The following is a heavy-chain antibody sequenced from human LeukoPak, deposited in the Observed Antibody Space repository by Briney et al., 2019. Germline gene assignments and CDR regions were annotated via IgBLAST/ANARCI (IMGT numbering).Heavy chain of an antibody. CDR3: AKDKSNNWSFDY. CDR2: ISYDGSNE. Sequence: GSLSLSCAASGFPFNSYGMHGVRQAPGKGREGVAVISYDGSNEYYADSVKGRFTISRDNSKNTLYVQMNSLRAEDTAVYFCAKDKSNNWSFDYWGQGTLVTVSS. J-gene: IGHJ4*02. V-gene: IGHV3-30*18. D-gene: IGHD1-1*01. CDR1: GFPFNSYG.